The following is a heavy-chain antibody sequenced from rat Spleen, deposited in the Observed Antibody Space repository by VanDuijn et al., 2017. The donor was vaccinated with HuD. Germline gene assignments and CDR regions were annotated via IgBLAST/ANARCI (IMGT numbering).Heavy chain of an antibody. D-gene: IGHD3-8*01. CDR2: IIYDGTRT. J-gene: IGHJ2*01. CDR3: ARRYPLTGYWYFDF. V-gene: IGHV5S10*01. CDR1: GFTFSDYN. Sequence: EVQLVESGGGLVQPGRSLKLSCAASGFTFSDYNMAWVRQAPKKGLEWVATIIYDGTRTFYRDSVKGRFTISRDNAKSTLFLQMDSLRSEDTATYYCARRYPLTGYWYFDFWGQGVMVTVSS.